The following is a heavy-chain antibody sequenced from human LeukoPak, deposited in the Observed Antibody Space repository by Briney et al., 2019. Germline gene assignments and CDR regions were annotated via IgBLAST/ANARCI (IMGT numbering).Heavy chain of an antibody. J-gene: IGHJ6*02. CDR2: IYHSGST. CDR1: GFTFSDHAM. Sequence: GSLRLSCAASGFTFSDHAMNWVRQAPGKGLEWIGEIYHSGSTNYNPSLKSRVTISVDKSKNQFSLKLSSVTAADTAVYYCARRPMWIQLWSGPYYYYYGMDVWGQGTTVTVSS. V-gene: IGHV4-4*02. CDR3: ARRPMWIQLWSGPYYYYYGMDV. D-gene: IGHD5-18*01.